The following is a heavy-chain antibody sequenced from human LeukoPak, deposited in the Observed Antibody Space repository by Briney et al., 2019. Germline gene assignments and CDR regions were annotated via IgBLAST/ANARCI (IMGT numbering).Heavy chain of an antibody. J-gene: IGHJ6*03. CDR2: IRYDGSNK. Sequence: GGSLRLSCAASGFTFISYDMHWVRQAPGKGLEWVAFIRYDGSNKYYADSVKGRFTISRDNSKNTLYLQMKSLRAEDTAVYYCAKGGGYEAQYYYYYLDVWGKGTTVTTSS. V-gene: IGHV3-30*02. D-gene: IGHD5-12*01. CDR1: GFTFISYD. CDR3: AKGGGYEAQYYYYYLDV.